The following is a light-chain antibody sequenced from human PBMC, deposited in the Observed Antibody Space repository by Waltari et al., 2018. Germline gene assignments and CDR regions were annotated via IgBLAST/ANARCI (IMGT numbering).Light chain of an antibody. CDR2: GAS. Sequence: DIVMTQSPDSLAVSLGERATISCKSSQSVLYSRNNNNYLACYQQKPGQPPKLLIYGASTRGAGVPDRFSVSGSGTDFSLTICSLQAEDVAVYYCQEYYGTPPDTFGQGTKLEIK. V-gene: IGKV4-1*01. J-gene: IGKJ2*01. CDR3: QEYYGTPPDT. CDR1: QSVLYSRNNNNY.